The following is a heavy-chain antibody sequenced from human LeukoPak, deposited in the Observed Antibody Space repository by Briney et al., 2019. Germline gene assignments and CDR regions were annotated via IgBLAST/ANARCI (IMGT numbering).Heavy chain of an antibody. V-gene: IGHV4-59*08. J-gene: IGHJ4*02. Sequence: SETLSLTCTVSGGSISSYYWSWIRQSPGKGLEWIGYIYYSGSTNYNPSLKSRVTISVDTSKNQFSLKLSSVTAADRAVYYCARHGCSGGSCYSYPFVYFDYWGQGTLVTVSS. CDR2: IYYSGST. CDR1: GGSISSYY. D-gene: IGHD2-15*01. CDR3: ARHGCSGGSCYSYPFVYFDY.